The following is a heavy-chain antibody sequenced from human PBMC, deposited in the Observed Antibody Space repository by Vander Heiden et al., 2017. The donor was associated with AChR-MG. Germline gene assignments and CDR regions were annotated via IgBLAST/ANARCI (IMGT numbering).Heavy chain of an antibody. J-gene: IGHJ4*02. Sequence: EVQLVASGGGLVQPGRSLRLSCTTSGFTFGDYAMTWYRQAPERGLEWVAFIRTQAYRATAEYAASVKGRFTISRDDSKSIVYLQMNSPETEDTAVYYCTGEYYGLGSYSGYWGQGTLVTVSS. CDR2: IRTQAYRATA. D-gene: IGHD3-10*01. V-gene: IGHV3-49*03. CDR3: TGEYYGLGSYSGY. CDR1: GFTFGDYA.